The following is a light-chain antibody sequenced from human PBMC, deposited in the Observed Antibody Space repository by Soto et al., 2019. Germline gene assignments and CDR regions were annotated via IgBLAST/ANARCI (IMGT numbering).Light chain of an antibody. CDR2: QAS. Sequence: DIQMTQSPSTLAASAGDRVTITCRASQRINNWLAWYQQKPGKAPKLLLYQASNLQSVVPPRFSGGRFGTEFTLTIRNRQPEYFAMYYCQQYNSHWSWTFGQGTKVEI. CDR1: QRINNW. J-gene: IGKJ1*01. V-gene: IGKV1-5*03. CDR3: QQYNSHWSWT.